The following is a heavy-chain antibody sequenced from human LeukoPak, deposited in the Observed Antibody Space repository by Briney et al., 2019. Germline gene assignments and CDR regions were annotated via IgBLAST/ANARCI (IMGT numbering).Heavy chain of an antibody. J-gene: IGHJ5*02. V-gene: IGHV1-69*10. Sequence: ASVKVSCKASGGTFSSYTISWVRQAPGQGLEWMGWIIPILGIANYGQKLQGRVTVTADKSPSTAYMELSSLRSEDTAVYYCARVGYCSSTSCRSKGVNNWLDTWGQGTLVTVTS. CDR3: ARVGYCSSTSCRSKGVNNWLDT. CDR2: IIPILGIA. CDR1: GGTFSSYT. D-gene: IGHD2-2*01.